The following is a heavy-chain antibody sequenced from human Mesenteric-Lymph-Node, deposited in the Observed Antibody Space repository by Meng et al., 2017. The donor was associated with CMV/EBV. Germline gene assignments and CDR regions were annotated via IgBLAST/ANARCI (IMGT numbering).Heavy chain of an antibody. V-gene: IGHV3-48*01. CDR3: AILPSLYYYYGMDV. CDR1: GFTFSNYN. J-gene: IGHJ6*02. Sequence: GGSLRLSCAASGFTFSNYNMNWVRQAPGKGLEWLSYISSSSSTIYYAGSVKGRFTISRDNSKNTLYLQMNSLRAEDTAVYYCAILPSLYYYYGMDVWGQGTTVTVSS. CDR2: ISSSSSTI.